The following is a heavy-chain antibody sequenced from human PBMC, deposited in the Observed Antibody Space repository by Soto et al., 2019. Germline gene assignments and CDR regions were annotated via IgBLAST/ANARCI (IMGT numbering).Heavy chain of an antibody. J-gene: IGHJ6*02. CDR1: GFTFDDYA. CDR3: AKDMQGGYCSSTSCYNDYYYYGMDV. D-gene: IGHD2-2*02. CDR2: ISWNSGSI. Sequence: EVQLVESGGGLVQPGRSLRLSCAASGFTFDDYAMHWVRQAPGKGLEWVSGISWNSGSIGYADSVKGRFTISIDNAKNYLYLQMNSLRAEDTALYYCAKDMQGGYCSSTSCYNDYYYYGMDVWGQGTTVTVSS. V-gene: IGHV3-9*01.